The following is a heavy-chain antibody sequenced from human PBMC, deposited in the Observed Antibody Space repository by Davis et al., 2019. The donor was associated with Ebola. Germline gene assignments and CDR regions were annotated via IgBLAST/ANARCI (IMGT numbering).Heavy chain of an antibody. V-gene: IGHV4-61*01. CDR2: IYYSGST. J-gene: IGHJ6*02. CDR3: ARAAGYYDSSGYYYGYYGMDV. Sequence: PSETLSLTCTVSGGSISSSSYYWSWIRQPPGKGLEWIGYIYYSGSTNYNPSLKSRVTISVDTSKTQFSLKLSSVTAADTAVYYCARAAGYYDSSGYYYGYYGMDVWGQGTTVTVSS. D-gene: IGHD3-22*01. CDR1: GGSISSSSYY.